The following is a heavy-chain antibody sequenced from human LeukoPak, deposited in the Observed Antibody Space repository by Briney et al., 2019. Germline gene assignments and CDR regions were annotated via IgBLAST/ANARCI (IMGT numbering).Heavy chain of an antibody. D-gene: IGHD3-10*01. V-gene: IGHV3-53*01. CDR3: ARAYGSGPSNYCDY. CDR1: GFIVGTNY. Sequence: PGGSLRLSCAASGFIVGTNYMTWVRQAPGKGLECVSVISSGGSTYYTDSVKGRFTISRDNSRNTVYLQMNSLRADDTAVYFCARAYGSGPSNYCDYWGQGTLVTVSS. CDR2: ISSGGST. J-gene: IGHJ4*02.